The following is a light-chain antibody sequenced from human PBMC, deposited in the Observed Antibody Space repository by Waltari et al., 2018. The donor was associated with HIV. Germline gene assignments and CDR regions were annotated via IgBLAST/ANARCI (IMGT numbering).Light chain of an antibody. V-gene: IGLV2-14*02. CDR1: SSDVGSYHL. J-gene: IGLJ3*02. CDR3: SSYTVTGTLNWV. CDR2: EVN. Sequence: QSALTQPASVSGSPGQSITISCTGTSSDVGSYHLVSWYQQHPGKAPKLMIYEVNKRPSGASIRFSGSRSGNTASLTIAGLQAEDEALYYCSSYTVTGTLNWVVGGGTKLTVL.